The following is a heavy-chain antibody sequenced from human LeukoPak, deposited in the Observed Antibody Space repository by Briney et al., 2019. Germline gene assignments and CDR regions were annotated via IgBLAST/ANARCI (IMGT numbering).Heavy chain of an antibody. Sequence: GGSLRPSCEGSGFTFSNYWMGWVRQAPGKGLQWVANIKTDGSEKYYVDSVKGRFTISRDNAKNSLYLQMNSLRAEDTAVYYCARILTEHDAFEDWGQGTLVTVSS. J-gene: IGHJ4*02. D-gene: IGHD3-9*01. CDR2: IKTDGSEK. CDR3: ARILTEHDAFED. CDR1: GFTFSNYW. V-gene: IGHV3-7*01.